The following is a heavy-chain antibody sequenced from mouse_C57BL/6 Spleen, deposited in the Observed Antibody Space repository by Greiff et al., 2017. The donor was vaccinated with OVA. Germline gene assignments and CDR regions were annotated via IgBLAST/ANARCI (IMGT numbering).Heavy chain of an antibody. D-gene: IGHD1-1*01. CDR2: INPSSGYT. CDR1: GYTFTSYT. Sequence: QVQLKESGAELARPGASVTMSCKASGYTFTSYTMHWVKQRPGQGLEWIGYINPSSGYTKYNQKFKGKATLTEDKSSSTAYMQLSSLTSEDAAVYYCAGGGSSGADWGQGTLVTVSA. CDR3: AGGGSSGAD. J-gene: IGHJ3*01. V-gene: IGHV1-4*01.